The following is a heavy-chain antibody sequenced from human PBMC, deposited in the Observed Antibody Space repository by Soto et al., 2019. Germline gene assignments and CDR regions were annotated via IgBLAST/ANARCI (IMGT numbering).Heavy chain of an antibody. V-gene: IGHV1-3*01. CDR3: ARVLVDTSGYSDY. D-gene: IGHD3-22*01. CDR2: INAANGNT. Sequence: ASVTVSWKASGYIFSTYTRHWVRQAPGQRLEWMGWINAANGNTKYSQNFQGRVTISRDTSASTAYLELSSLRSEDTAVYYCARVLVDTSGYSDYWG. CDR1: GYIFSTYT. J-gene: IGHJ4*01.